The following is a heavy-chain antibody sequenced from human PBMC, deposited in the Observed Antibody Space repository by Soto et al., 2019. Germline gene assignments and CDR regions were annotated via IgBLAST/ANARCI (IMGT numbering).Heavy chain of an antibody. CDR2: ISAYNGNT. CDR3: ARHACSSTSCYTGFDY. Sequence: GPSVKVSCKASGYTFTSYGISWVRQAPGQGLEWMGWISAYNGNTNYAQKLQGRVTMTTDTSTSTAYMELRSLRSDDTAVYYCARHACSSTSCYTGFDYWGQGTLVTVSS. D-gene: IGHD2-2*02. V-gene: IGHV1-18*04. J-gene: IGHJ4*02. CDR1: GYTFTSYG.